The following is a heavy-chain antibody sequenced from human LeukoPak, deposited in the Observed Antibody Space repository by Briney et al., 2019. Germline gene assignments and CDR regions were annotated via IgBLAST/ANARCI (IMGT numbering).Heavy chain of an antibody. Sequence: GGSLRLSCAASGFTFSSYGMHWVRQAPGKGLEWVAFIRYDGSNKYYADSVKGRFTISRDNSKSTLCLQMNSLRAEDTAVYYCAKDRRTTVVTSSLDYWGQGTLVTVSS. D-gene: IGHD4-23*01. CDR2: IRYDGSNK. J-gene: IGHJ4*02. CDR1: GFTFSSYG. V-gene: IGHV3-30*02. CDR3: AKDRRTTVVTSSLDY.